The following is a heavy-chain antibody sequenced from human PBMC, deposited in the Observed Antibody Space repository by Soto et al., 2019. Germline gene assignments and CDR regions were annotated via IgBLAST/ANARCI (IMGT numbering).Heavy chain of an antibody. Sequence: QVTLKESGPALVKPTETLTLTCTVSGVSLTNSRVGVSWIRQPPGKALEWLAHIFSNDQKEYTPSLSRRLAISKDNSKSQVLLTLTNVGPADTATYFCARVDLGDLGQTIDIWGLGTLVTVSS. CDR1: GVSLTNSRVG. J-gene: IGHJ4*02. D-gene: IGHD1-26*01. V-gene: IGHV2-26*01. CDR2: IFSNDQK. CDR3: ARVDLGDLGQTIDI.